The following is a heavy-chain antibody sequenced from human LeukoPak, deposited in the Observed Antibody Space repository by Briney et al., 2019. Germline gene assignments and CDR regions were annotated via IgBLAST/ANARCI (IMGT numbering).Heavy chain of an antibody. Sequence: GGSLRLSCAASGFTFSSYGMHWVRQAPGKGLEWVAVIWYDGSNKYYADSVKGRFTISRDNSKNTLYLQMNSLRAEDTAVYYCARTQATGIAAAGKGALDYWGQGTLVTVSS. V-gene: IGHV3-33*01. CDR3: ARTQATGIAAAGKGALDY. CDR1: GFTFSSYG. D-gene: IGHD6-13*01. J-gene: IGHJ4*02. CDR2: IWYDGSNK.